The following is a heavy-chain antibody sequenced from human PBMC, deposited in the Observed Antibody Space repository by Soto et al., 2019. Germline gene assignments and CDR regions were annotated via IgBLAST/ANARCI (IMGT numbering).Heavy chain of an antibody. CDR3: AKEHYNRSYYYGMDV. V-gene: IGHV3-23*01. D-gene: IGHD4-4*01. J-gene: IGHJ6*02. CDR2: ISGSGDST. Sequence: EVQLLESGGGLVQPGGSLRLSCAASGFTFSRYAMSWVRQAPGKGLEWVSVISGSGDSTYYADSVKGRFTISRDNSKNPLDLQMNSLRAEDAAVYYCAKEHYNRSYYYGMDVWGQGTAVTVSS. CDR1: GFTFSRYA.